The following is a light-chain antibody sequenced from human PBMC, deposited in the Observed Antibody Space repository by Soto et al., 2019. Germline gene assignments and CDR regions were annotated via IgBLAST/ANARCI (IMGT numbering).Light chain of an antibody. CDR1: SSDVGGYNY. CDR3: CSNPGNVEV. J-gene: IGLJ1*01. CDR2: DVT. V-gene: IGLV2-11*01. Sequence: QSALTQPPSVSGSPGQSVTISCTGTSSDVGGYNYVAWYQQHPGKAPKIMIYDVTERPSGVPDRFSGSKSGNTASLTISDLQAEDEADFYCCSNPGNVEVFGTGTKVPVL.